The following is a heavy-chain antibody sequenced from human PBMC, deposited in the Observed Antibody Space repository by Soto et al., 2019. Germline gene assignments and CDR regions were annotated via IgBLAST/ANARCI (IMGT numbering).Heavy chain of an antibody. CDR1: GLTISGKKY. J-gene: IGHJ3*01. V-gene: IGHV3-53*01. CDR3: ATWHEREHAFDV. D-gene: IGHD1-1*01. CDR2: LYDVAGS. Sequence: DVQLVESGGGLIQPGVSLRLSCAAFGLTISGKKYVAWVRQAPGKGLEWVSALYDVAGSFYADSVTGRFTTSSDSSKTTVYLQMNDLRPDDTAVYYCATWHEREHAFDVWGQGTTVTISS.